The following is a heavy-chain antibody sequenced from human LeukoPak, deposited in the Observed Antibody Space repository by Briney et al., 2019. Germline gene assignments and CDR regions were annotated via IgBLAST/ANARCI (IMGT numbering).Heavy chain of an antibody. Sequence: SETLSLTCTVSGGSISSGGYYWSWIRQHPGKGLEWIGYIYYSGSTYHNPSLKSRVTISVDTSKNQFSLKLSSVTAADTAAYYCARTPEGFGELFFDYWGQGTLVTVSS. CDR3: ARTPEGFGELFFDY. D-gene: IGHD3-10*01. V-gene: IGHV4-31*03. CDR2: IYYSGST. J-gene: IGHJ4*02. CDR1: GGSISSGGYY.